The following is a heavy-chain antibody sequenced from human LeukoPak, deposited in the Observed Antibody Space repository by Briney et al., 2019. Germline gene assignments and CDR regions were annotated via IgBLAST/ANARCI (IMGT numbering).Heavy chain of an antibody. CDR1: GGSFSGYY. J-gene: IGHJ3*02. V-gene: IGHV4-34*01. Sequence: SETLSLTCAVYGGSFSGYYWSWIRQPPGKGLEWIGEINHSGSTNYNPSLKSRVTISVDTSKNQFSLKLSSVTAADTAVYYCARDRYGGIYDAFDIWGQGTMVTVSS. D-gene: IGHD4-23*01. CDR3: ARDRYGGIYDAFDI. CDR2: INHSGST.